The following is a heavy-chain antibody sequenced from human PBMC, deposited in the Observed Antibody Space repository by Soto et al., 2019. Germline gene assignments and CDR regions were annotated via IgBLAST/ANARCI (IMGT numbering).Heavy chain of an antibody. Sequence: GGSLRLSCAASGFTFSNYAMSWVRQAPGKGLEWVSSIIGSGDTSYDADSVKGRFTISRDNSKNTLYLQMNSLRAEDTAVYYCAKESLPYYDILTGYYSYWGQGTLVTVSS. J-gene: IGHJ4*02. CDR2: IIGSGDTS. CDR1: GFTFSNYA. V-gene: IGHV3-23*01. CDR3: AKESLPYYDILTGYYSY. D-gene: IGHD3-9*01.